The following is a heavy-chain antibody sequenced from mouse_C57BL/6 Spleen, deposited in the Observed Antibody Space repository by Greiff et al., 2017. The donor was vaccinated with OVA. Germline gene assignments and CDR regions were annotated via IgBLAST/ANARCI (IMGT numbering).Heavy chain of an antibody. CDR2: ILPGSGST. D-gene: IGHD3-2*02. CDR3: ARKAQAMDY. V-gene: IGHV1-9*01. J-gene: IGHJ4*01. CDR1: GYTFTGYW. Sequence: VQLQQSGAELMKPGASVTLSCKATGYTFTGYWIEWVKQRPGHGLEWIGEILPGSGSTNYNAKFKGKATFTADTSSNTAYMQLSSLTTEDSAIYYCARKAQAMDYWGQGTSVTVSS.